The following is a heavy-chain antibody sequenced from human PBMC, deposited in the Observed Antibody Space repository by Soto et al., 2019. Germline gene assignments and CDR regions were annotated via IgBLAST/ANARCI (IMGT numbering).Heavy chain of an antibody. CDR2: ISGSGGST. CDR3: GKVPFTYYHFPYYMDV. D-gene: IGHD3-3*01. V-gene: IGHV3-23*01. Sequence: GGSLRLSCAASGFTFSSYAMSWVRQAPGKGLEWVSAISGSGGSTYYADSVKGRFTISRDNSKNTLYLPMNSLRAEDKAVNYCGKVPFTYYHFPYYMDVWGKGTTVT. J-gene: IGHJ6*03. CDR1: GFTFSSYA.